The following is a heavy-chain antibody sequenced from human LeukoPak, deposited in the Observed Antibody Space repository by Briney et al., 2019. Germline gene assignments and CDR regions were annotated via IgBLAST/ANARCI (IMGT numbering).Heavy chain of an antibody. J-gene: IGHJ4*02. CDR2: ISARGGST. D-gene: IGHD2-2*01. CDR1: GFTFSSYD. V-gene: IGHV3-23*01. Sequence: GGSLRLSCAASGFTFSSYDMTWVRQAPGKGLEWVSAISARGGSTYYADSVKGRFTISRDNSKNTLYLQMNSLRPEDTTVYYCAKDSGGGLCYFDYWGQGTLVTVSS. CDR3: AKDSGGGLCYFDY.